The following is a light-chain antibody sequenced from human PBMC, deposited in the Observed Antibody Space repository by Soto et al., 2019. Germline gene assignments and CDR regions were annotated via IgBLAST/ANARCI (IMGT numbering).Light chain of an antibody. CDR2: DVS. CDR3: SSYTTRATVV. CDR1: SSAVGGYNY. V-gene: IGLV2-14*03. Sequence: QSALTQPASVSGSPGQSITISFTGTSSAVGGYNYVSWYQHHPGKAPKLMSYDVSNRPSGVYNRFSGSKSGNTASLTISGVQAGDEASYYCSSYTTRATVVFCGGTKVTVL. J-gene: IGLJ3*02.